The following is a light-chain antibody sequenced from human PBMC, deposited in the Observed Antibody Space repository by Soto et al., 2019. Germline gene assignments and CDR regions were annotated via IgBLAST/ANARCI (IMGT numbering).Light chain of an antibody. V-gene: IGKV3-11*01. CDR3: QQRYNWPIT. Sequence: EIVLTQSPDTLSLSPGETATLSCRASQSVSGYIGWYQQKPGQAPRLLIYADSNRATGIPARFSGSGSGTDFTLTISSLEPEDFSVYYCQQRYNWPITFGQGTRLEI. J-gene: IGKJ5*01. CDR1: QSVSGY. CDR2: ADS.